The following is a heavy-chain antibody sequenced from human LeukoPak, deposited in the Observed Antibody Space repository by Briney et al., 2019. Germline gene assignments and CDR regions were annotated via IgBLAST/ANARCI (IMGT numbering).Heavy chain of an antibody. D-gene: IGHD6-13*01. J-gene: IGHJ6*02. CDR3: ASCTPVSGIYYYYGMDV. CDR1: GFTVSSNY. V-gene: IGHV3-53*01. CDR2: IYSGGST. Sequence: PGGSLRLSCAASGFTVSSNYMSWVRQAPGKGLEWVSVIYSGGSTFYADSVKGRFTISRDNSKNTLYLQMNSLRAEDTAVYYCASCTPVSGIYYYYGMDVWGQGTTVTVSS.